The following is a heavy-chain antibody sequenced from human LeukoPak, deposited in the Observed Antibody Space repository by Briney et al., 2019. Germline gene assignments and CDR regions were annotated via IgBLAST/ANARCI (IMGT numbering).Heavy chain of an antibody. V-gene: IGHV1-2*02. CDR3: ARPSGGSGRWGDNWFDP. CDR1: GYTFTGSY. CDR2: INLNSGGT. J-gene: IGHJ5*02. Sequence: GASVKVSCKASGYTFTGSYMHWVRQAPGQGLEWVGWINLNSGGTSYAQKFQGRVTMTRDTSISTAYMELSSLRSDDTAVYYCARPSGGSGRWGDNWFDPWGQGTLVTVSS. D-gene: IGHD3-10*01.